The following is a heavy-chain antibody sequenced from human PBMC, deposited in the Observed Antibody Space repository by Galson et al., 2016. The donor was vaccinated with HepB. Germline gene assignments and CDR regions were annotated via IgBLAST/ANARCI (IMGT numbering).Heavy chain of an antibody. V-gene: IGHV1-18*01. CDR2: ISTYSGNT. CDR3: ARDVQYRFDS. Sequence: VKVSCKASGYTFTTSGISWVRQAPRQGLEWMGWISTYSGNTKYAQKFQGGLTLTTDSSTTTAYMELRSLRFDDTALYYCARDVQYRFDSWGQGTLVTVSS. CDR1: GYTFTTSG. D-gene: IGHD2/OR15-2a*01. J-gene: IGHJ4*02.